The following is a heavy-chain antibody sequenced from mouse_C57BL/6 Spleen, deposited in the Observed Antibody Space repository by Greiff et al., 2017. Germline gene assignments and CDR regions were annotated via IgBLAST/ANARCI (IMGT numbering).Heavy chain of an antibody. V-gene: IGHV1-69*01. CDR3: ANASWGGYCFDY. CDR2: IDPSDSYT. D-gene: IGHD1-1*02. Sequence: QVQLQQPGAELVMPGASVKLSCKASGYTFTSYWMHWVKQRPGQGLEWIGEIDPSDSYTNYNQKFKGKSTLTVDKSSSTAYMQLSSLTSEDSAVYYCANASWGGYCFDYWGQGTTLTVSA. J-gene: IGHJ2*01. CDR1: GYTFTSYW.